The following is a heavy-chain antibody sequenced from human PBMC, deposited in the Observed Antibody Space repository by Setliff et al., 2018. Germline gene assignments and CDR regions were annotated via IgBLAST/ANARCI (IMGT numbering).Heavy chain of an antibody. V-gene: IGHV3-7*01. Sequence: PGGSLRLSCAASGFTFGDFAMTWVRQAPGKGPEWVADIKQDGSTKYYLDSVKGRFTISRDSAKRSLYLQMNGLRADDTGVYYCVRDDADNYDAFDNWGQGTLVTVSS. CDR2: IKQDGSTK. CDR3: VRDDADNYDAFDN. J-gene: IGHJ3*02. CDR1: GFTFGDFA. D-gene: IGHD3-22*01.